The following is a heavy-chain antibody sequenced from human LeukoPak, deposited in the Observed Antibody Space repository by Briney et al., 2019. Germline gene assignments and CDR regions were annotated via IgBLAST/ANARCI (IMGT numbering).Heavy chain of an antibody. V-gene: IGHV3-9*01. CDR2: ISWNSDSM. CDR3: AKGKGGISYFDF. CDR1: GFIFDDYV. J-gene: IGHJ4*02. D-gene: IGHD3-16*01. Sequence: GGSLRLSCAASGFIFDDYVMHRVRQAPGKGLEWVSGISWNSDSMGYADSVKGRFTISRDNAKNSLYLQINSLRAEDTAFYYCAKGKGGISYFDFWGQGTLVTVSS.